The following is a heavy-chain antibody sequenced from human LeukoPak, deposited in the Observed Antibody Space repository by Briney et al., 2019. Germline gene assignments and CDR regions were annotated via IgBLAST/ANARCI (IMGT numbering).Heavy chain of an antibody. D-gene: IGHD2-15*01. CDR1: GFTFSSYA. Sequence: GGSLRLSCAASGFTFSSYAMSWVRQAPGKGLEWVSAISGSGGSTYYADSVKGRFTISRDNSKNTLYLQMNSLRAEDTAVYYCVRGGISRYYGMDVWGQGTTVTVSS. V-gene: IGHV3-23*01. CDR2: ISGSGGST. J-gene: IGHJ6*02. CDR3: VRGGISRYYGMDV.